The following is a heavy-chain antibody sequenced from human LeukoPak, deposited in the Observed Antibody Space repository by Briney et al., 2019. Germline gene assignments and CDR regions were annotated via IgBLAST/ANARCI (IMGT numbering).Heavy chain of an antibody. CDR3: ARHTAAAGFKFDY. J-gene: IGHJ4*02. CDR2: IYYSGST. CDR1: GGSISSSTYY. D-gene: IGHD6-13*01. Sequence: KPSETLSLTCTVSGGSISSSTYYWGWIRQPPGKGLEWIGSIYYSGSTYYNPSLKSRVTISVDTSKNQFSLKLSSVTAADTAVYYCARHTAAAGFKFDYWGQGTLVTVSS. V-gene: IGHV4-39*01.